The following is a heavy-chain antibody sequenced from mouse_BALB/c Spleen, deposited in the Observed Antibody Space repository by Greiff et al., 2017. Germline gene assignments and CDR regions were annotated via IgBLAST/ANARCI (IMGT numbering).Heavy chain of an antibody. CDR3: ASDGNYNCYFDV. CDR2: INPSNGRT. CDR1: GYTFTSYW. V-gene: IGHV1S81*02. Sequence: VQLQQPGAELVKPGASVKLSCKASGYTFTSYWMHWVKQRPGQGLEWIGEINPSNGRTNYNEKFKSKATLTVDKSSSTAYMQLSSLTSEDSAVYYCASDGNYNCYFDVWGAGTTVTVSS. D-gene: IGHD2-1*01. J-gene: IGHJ1*01.